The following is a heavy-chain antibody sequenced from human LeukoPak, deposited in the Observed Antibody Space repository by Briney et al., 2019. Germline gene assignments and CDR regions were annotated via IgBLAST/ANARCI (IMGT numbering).Heavy chain of an antibody. J-gene: IGHJ6*03. Sequence: GGSLRLSCAASGFTFSSYAMSWVRQAPGKGLEWVSAISGSGGSTYYADSVKGRFTISRDNSKNTLYLQMNSLRAEDTAVYYCAKGSCSSTSCYTEYYYYYMDVWGKGTTVTVSS. CDR1: GFTFSSYA. CDR2: ISGSGGST. V-gene: IGHV3-23*01. D-gene: IGHD2-2*02. CDR3: AKGSCSSTSCYTEYYYYYMDV.